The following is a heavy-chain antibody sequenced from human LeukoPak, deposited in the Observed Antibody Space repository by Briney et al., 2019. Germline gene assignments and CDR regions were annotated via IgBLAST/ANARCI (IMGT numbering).Heavy chain of an antibody. V-gene: IGHV4-39*01. CDR1: GGSISSSSYY. J-gene: IGHJ3*02. CDR3: ATNDQPSWGVRGVMGAFDI. Sequence: PSETLSLTCTVSGGSISSSSYYWGWIRQPPGKGLEWIGSIYYSGSTYYNPSLKSRVTISVDTSKNQFSLKLSSVTAADTAVYYCATNDQPSWGVRGVMGAFDIWGQGTMVTVSS. CDR2: IYYSGST. D-gene: IGHD3-10*01.